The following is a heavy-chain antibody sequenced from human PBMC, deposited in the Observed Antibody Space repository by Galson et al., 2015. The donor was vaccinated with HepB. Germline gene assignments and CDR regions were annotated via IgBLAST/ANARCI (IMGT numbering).Heavy chain of an antibody. V-gene: IGHV3-30*04. D-gene: IGHD3-10*01. CDR2: ISYDGSNK. CDR3: ARDYHIPAIWFGELPLGYFDY. CDR1: GFTFSSYA. J-gene: IGHJ4*02. Sequence: SLRLSCAASGFTFSSYAMHWVRQAPGKGLEWVAVISYDGSNKYYADSVKGRFTISRDNSKNTLYLQMNSLRAEDTAVYYCARDYHIPAIWFGELPLGYFDYWGQGTLVTVSS.